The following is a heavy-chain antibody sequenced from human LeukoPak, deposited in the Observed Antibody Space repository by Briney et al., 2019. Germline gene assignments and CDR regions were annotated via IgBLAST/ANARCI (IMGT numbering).Heavy chain of an antibody. CDR2: INPNSGGT. V-gene: IGHV1-2*02. CDR3: ARGIPPGAAAGY. Sequence: ASVKVSCKASGYTFTGYYMHWVRQAPGQGLEWMGWINPNSGGTNYAQKFQGRVTMTRDTSISTAYMELSSLRSEDTAVYYCARGIPPGAAAGYWGQGTLVTVSS. CDR1: GYTFTGYY. D-gene: IGHD6-13*01. J-gene: IGHJ4*02.